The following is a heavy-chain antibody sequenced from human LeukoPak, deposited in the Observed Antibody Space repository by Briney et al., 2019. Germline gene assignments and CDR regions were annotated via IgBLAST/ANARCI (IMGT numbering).Heavy chain of an antibody. Sequence: PSETLSLTCAVYGGSFSGYYWTWIRQPPGKGLERVGQINHSGDTNYNPSLKSRATMSVDTSTNQFSLKLTSLTAADTAVYYCARGRDCSGGSCFSWCFDLWGRGTLVTVSS. J-gene: IGHJ2*01. V-gene: IGHV4-34*01. CDR2: INHSGDT. D-gene: IGHD2-15*01. CDR3: ARGRDCSGGSCFSWCFDL. CDR1: GGSFSGYY.